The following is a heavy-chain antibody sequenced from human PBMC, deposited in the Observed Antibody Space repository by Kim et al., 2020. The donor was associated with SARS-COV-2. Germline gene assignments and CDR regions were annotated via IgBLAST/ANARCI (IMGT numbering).Heavy chain of an antibody. J-gene: IGHJ4*02. Sequence: SETLSLTCTVSGGSISSSSYYWGWIRQPPGKGLEWIGSIYYSGSTYYNPSLKSRVTISVDTSKNQFSLKLSSVTAADTAVYYCARVVGGWYKTFDYWGQGTLVTVSS. D-gene: IGHD6-19*01. CDR3: ARVVGGWYKTFDY. CDR2: IYYSGST. CDR1: GGSISSSSYY. V-gene: IGHV4-39*07.